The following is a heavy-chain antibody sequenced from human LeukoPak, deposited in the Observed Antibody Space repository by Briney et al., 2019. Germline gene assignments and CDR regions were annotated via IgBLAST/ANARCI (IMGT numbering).Heavy chain of an antibody. V-gene: IGHV4-59*01. CDR2: IYYSGST. D-gene: IGHD3-10*01. CDR1: GGSISSYY. CDR3: ARGGRGYNWFDP. Sequence: PSETLSLTCTVSGGSISSYYWSWIRQPPGKGLEWIGYIYYSGSTNYNPSLKSRVTISVDASKNQFSLKLSSVTAADTAVYYCARGGRGYNWFDPWGQGTLVTVSS. J-gene: IGHJ5*02.